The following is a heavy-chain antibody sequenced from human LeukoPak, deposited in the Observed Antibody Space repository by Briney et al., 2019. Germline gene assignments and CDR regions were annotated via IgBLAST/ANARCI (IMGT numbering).Heavy chain of an antibody. CDR3: ARSFGAAAGPFDY. CDR2: ISSSGSTI. Sequence: AGGSLRLSCAASGFTFSSYSMNWVRQAPGKGLEWVSYISSSGSTIYYADSVKGRFTISRNNAKNSLYLQMNSLRAEDTAVYYCARSFGAAAGPFDYWGQGTLVTVSS. CDR1: GFTFSSYS. D-gene: IGHD6-13*01. J-gene: IGHJ4*02. V-gene: IGHV3-48*04.